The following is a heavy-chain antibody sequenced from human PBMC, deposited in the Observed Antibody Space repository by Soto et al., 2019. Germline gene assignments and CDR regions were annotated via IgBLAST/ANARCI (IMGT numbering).Heavy chain of an antibody. V-gene: IGHV3-11*05. CDR3: ARGRGAAADYFDF. CDR1: GFTFSDYY. Sequence: VQLVESGGGVVKPGGSLRLSCAVSGFTFSDYYMTWIRQAPGKGREWVSYISSSTSHTNYADSVKGRFTISRDNAKNSLFLQMNSLRAEDTAVYYCARGRGAAADYFDFWGQGTLVTVSS. D-gene: IGHD6-13*01. J-gene: IGHJ4*02. CDR2: ISSSTSHT.